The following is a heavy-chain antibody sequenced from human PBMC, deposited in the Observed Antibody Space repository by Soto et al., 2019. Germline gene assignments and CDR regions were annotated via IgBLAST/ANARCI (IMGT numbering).Heavy chain of an antibody. J-gene: IGHJ5*02. Sequence: ASVKVSCKASGYTFTSYALSWVRHAPGQGLEWMGWISTYSGNTNYAQNLQGRVTMTTDISTNTAYMELRSLRSDDTAVYYCARVVGGIPVAGSWNWFDPWGQGTLVTVSS. CDR1: GYTFTSYA. CDR2: ISTYSGNT. V-gene: IGHV1-18*04. D-gene: IGHD6-19*01. CDR3: ARVVGGIPVAGSWNWFDP.